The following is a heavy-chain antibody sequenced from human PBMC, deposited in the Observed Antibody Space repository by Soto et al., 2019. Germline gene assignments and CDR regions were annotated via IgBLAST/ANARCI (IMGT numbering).Heavy chain of an antibody. Sequence: EVQLVESGGGLVKPGGSLRLSCAASGFTFSSYSMNWVRQAPGKGLEWVSSISSSSSDIYYADSVKGRFTISRDNAKNSLYLQMNSLRAEDTAVYYCASDCSGGSCYSNYWGQGTLVTVSS. D-gene: IGHD2-15*01. CDR2: ISSSSSDI. CDR3: ASDCSGGSCYSNY. J-gene: IGHJ4*02. CDR1: GFTFSSYS. V-gene: IGHV3-21*01.